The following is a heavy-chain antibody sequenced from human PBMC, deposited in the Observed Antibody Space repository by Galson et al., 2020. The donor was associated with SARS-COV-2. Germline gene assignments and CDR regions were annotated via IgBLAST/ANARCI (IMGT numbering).Heavy chain of an antibody. CDR3: ARRGGTGTTQHCDL. D-gene: IGHD4-17*01. J-gene: IGHJ2*01. CDR1: GGSISTTNYS. V-gene: IGHV4-39*01. Sequence: SETLSLTYTVSGGSISTTNYSWGWIRRPPGKGLEWIGTIYYSGTTYYNPSLRSRVTISVDTSKNQFSLKLNSVTAADTAVYYCARRGGTGTTQHCDLWGRGTLVTVSS. CDR2: IYYSGTT.